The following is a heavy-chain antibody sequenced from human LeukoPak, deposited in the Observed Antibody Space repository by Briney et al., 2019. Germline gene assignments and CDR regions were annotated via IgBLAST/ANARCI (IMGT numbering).Heavy chain of an antibody. Sequence: SETLSLTCTVSAGSISTYYWSWIRQPAGKGLEWIWRIYTSGSTNYNPSLNSRVTMSVDTYKNQFSLKLSSVTAADTAVYFRSREYEDAFDIWGQGTVVTVSS. D-gene: IGHD3-16*01. CDR3: SREYEDAFDI. CDR2: IYTSGST. CDR1: AGSISTYY. V-gene: IGHV4-4*07. J-gene: IGHJ3*02.